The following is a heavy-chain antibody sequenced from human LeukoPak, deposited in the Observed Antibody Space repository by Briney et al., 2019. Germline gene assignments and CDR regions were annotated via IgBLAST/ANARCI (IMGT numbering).Heavy chain of an antibody. J-gene: IGHJ4*02. Sequence: NPSQTLSLTCTVSGGSISSGSYYWSWIRQPAGKGLEWIGRIYTSGSTNYNPSLKSRVTISVDTSKNQFSLKLSSVTAADTAVYYCARDWEGRFLSLWGQGTLVTVSS. CDR1: GGSISSGSYY. V-gene: IGHV4-61*02. D-gene: IGHD3-3*01. CDR3: ARDWEGRFLSL. CDR2: IYTSGST.